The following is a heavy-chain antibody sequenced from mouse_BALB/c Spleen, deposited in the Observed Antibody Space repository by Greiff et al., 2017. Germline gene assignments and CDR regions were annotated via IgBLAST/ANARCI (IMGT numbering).Heavy chain of an antibody. J-gene: IGHJ1*01. Sequence: QVQLQQSGPELVKPGASVRISCKASGYTFTSYYIHWVKQRPGQGLEWIGWIYPGNVNTKYNEKFQGKATITADTSSNTAYLQLSSLTSEDTAVYYCARPDGYSYWYFDVWGAGTTVTVSS. CDR1: GYTFTSYY. CDR2: IYPGNVNT. CDR3: ARPDGYSYWYFDV. D-gene: IGHD2-3*01. V-gene: IGHV1-66*01.